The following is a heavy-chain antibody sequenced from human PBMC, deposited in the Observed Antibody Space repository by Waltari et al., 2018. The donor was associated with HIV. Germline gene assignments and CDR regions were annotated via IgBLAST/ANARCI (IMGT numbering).Heavy chain of an antibody. Sequence: EPQLVQSGAEVKKPGESLKISCKASGFAFTSYWIGWVRQTPGKGLEWMGVIYPADSDIRKSPSFQGHVTMSADKSTTTAYLQWSSLKASDSGLYFCARRIGVVGASDGFDIWGQGTMVTVSS. D-gene: IGHD1-26*01. CDR3: ARRIGVVGASDGFDI. CDR2: IYPADSDI. V-gene: IGHV5-51*01. J-gene: IGHJ3*02. CDR1: GFAFTSYW.